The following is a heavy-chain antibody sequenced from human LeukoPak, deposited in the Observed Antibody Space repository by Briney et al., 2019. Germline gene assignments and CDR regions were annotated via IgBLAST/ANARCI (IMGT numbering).Heavy chain of an antibody. Sequence: GGSLRLSGAASGSTFSDYYMSWIRQAPGKGLECVSYISSGGSTIYYADSVKGRFTISRDNAKKSLYLQMNSLRAEDTAVYYCASRHCSSTSCYPQDAFDIWGQGTMVTVSS. V-gene: IGHV3-11*01. CDR3: ASRHCSSTSCYPQDAFDI. CDR2: ISSGGSTI. J-gene: IGHJ3*02. D-gene: IGHD2-2*01. CDR1: GSTFSDYY.